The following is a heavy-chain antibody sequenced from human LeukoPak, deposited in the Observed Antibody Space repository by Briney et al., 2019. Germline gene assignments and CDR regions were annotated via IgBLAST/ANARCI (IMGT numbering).Heavy chain of an antibody. CDR2: IYYSGST. J-gene: IGHJ5*02. CDR1: GGSVSSGSYY. D-gene: IGHD3-10*01. CDR3: ARDFSVYYGSGAPGWFDP. Sequence: PSETLSLTCTVSGGSVSSGSYYWSWIRQPPGKGLEWIGYIYYSGSTNYNPSLKSRVTISVDTSKNQFSLKLSSVTAADTAVYYCARDFSVYYGSGAPGWFDPWGQGTLVTVS. V-gene: IGHV4-61*01.